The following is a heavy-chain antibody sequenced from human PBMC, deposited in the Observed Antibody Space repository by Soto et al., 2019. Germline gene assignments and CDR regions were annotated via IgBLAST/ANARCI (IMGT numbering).Heavy chain of an antibody. Sequence: ASVKVSCKASGYTFTTYYIHWVRQAPGQGLEWMGIINPSGGTTSYVHKFQGRVTMIRDTSTSTVYMELSSLRSEDTAVYYCARGYFDSWGQGTLVTVSS. CDR2: INPSGGTT. CDR1: GYTFTTYY. CDR3: ARGYFDS. J-gene: IGHJ4*02. V-gene: IGHV1-46*01.